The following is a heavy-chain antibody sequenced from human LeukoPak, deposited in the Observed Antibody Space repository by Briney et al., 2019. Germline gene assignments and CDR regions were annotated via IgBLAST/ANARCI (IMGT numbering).Heavy chain of an antibody. CDR2: INPSDGST. D-gene: IGHD3-10*01. V-gene: IGHV1-46*01. J-gene: IGHJ4*02. CDR3: ANHKAYDSGSFEF. Sequence: GASVKVSCKASGYTFTSYYIHLVRQAPGQGFEWMAIINPSDGSTTNSQKFQGRVTITADESTSTAYMELSSLRYEDTAVYYCANHKAYDSGSFEFWGQGTLVTVSS. CDR1: GYTFTSYY.